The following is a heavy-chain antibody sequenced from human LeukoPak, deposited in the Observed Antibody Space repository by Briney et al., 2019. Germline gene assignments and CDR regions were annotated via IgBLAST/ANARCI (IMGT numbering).Heavy chain of an antibody. CDR1: GFTFSSYA. CDR2: ISPDGSQQ. D-gene: IGHD1-1*01. CDR3: TKNEK. J-gene: IGHJ4*02. Sequence: PGGSLRLSCAASGFTFSSYAMSWVRQAPGKGPEWVASISPDGSQQYYVDSVKGRFTISRDNAKESLYLQMNSLRIEDTAIYYCTKNEKWGQGTLVTVSS. V-gene: IGHV3-7*01.